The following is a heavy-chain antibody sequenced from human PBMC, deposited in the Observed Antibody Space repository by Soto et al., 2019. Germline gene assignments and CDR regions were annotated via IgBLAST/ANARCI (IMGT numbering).Heavy chain of an antibody. CDR2: IYYSGST. CDR1: GGSISSYY. V-gene: IGHV4-59*12. J-gene: IGHJ6*02. Sequence: PSETLSLTCTVSGGSISSYYWSWIRQPPGKGLEWIGYIYYSGSTNYNPSLKSRVTISVDTSKNQFSLKLSSVTAADTAVYYCARGGYCISTSCYEGDVWGQGTTVTVSS. D-gene: IGHD2-2*01. CDR3: ARGGYCISTSCYEGDV.